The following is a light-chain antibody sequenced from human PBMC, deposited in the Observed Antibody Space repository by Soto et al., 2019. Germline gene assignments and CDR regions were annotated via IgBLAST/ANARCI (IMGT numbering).Light chain of an antibody. V-gene: IGKV2D-29*02. CDR2: EVS. CDR1: QSLLGSNGYNY. Sequence: DIVMTQSPLSLPVTPGEPASISCRSSQSLLGSNGYNYLDWYLQKPGQSPQLLIYEVSNRISAVPDRFSGSGSGTDFTLKISRVEAEDAGVYYGMQRNQLYLNCGQGTGLEIK. CDR3: MQRNQLYLN. J-gene: IGKJ5*01.